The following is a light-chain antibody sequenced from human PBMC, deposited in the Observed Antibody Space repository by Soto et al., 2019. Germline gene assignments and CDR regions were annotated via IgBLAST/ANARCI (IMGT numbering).Light chain of an antibody. CDR1: SSDVGGYNY. V-gene: IGLV1-44*01. J-gene: IGLJ3*02. CDR3: ASWDDSLNGPV. CDR2: SDN. Sequence: QSVLTQPASVSGSPGQSITISCTGTSSDVGGYNYVSWYQHLPGTAPKLLMYSDNQRPSGVPDRFSGSKSGTSASLAISRLQSDDEADYFCASWDDSLNGPVFGGGTKLTVL.